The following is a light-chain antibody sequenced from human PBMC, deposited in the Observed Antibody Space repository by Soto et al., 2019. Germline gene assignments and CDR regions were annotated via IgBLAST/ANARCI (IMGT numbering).Light chain of an antibody. CDR3: QQHETYSWT. CDR2: RAS. Sequence: IQMPQSPSSLSASVGDRVTISCRASQNINTWLAWYQQKPGKGPTLLIYRASRLESGVPSRFSGSGSGTEFALTISSLQPADFATYYCQQHETYSWTFGQGTKVDI. V-gene: IGKV1-5*03. CDR1: QNINTW. J-gene: IGKJ1*01.